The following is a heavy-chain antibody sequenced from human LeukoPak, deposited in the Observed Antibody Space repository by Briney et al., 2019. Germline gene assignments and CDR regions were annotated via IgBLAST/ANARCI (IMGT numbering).Heavy chain of an antibody. CDR2: VYYPSTS. Sequence: PSETLSLTCTVSGASIRSSTYYWGWVRQPPGKGLEYVGSVYYPSTSSYYPSLNPLLPLSLDTSKNHFSLKLSSVTATDTAMYYCVRHFYYFDTSGYSNFDSWGQGSLVIVSS. D-gene: IGHD3-22*01. CDR1: GASIRSSTYY. CDR3: VRHFYYFDTSGYSNFDS. J-gene: IGHJ4*02. V-gene: IGHV4-39*01.